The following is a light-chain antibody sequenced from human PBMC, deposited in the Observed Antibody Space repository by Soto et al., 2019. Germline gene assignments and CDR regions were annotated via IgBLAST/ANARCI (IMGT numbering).Light chain of an antibody. J-gene: IGKJ4*01. Sequence: DIQMTQSPSSLSASVGDRVTITCRASQSISTFLNWYQQKPGKAPNLLIFAASSLQSGVPSRFSGSGSGTDFTLSICVLLPEDFATYECQESFTTGPTFGGGTKV. CDR2: AAS. CDR3: QESFTTGPT. CDR1: QSISTF. V-gene: IGKV1-39*01.